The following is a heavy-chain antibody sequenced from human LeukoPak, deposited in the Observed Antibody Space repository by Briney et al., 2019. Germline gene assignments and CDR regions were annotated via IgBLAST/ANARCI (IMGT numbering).Heavy chain of an antibody. CDR2: IYSSGST. V-gene: IGHV4-59*08. J-gene: IGHJ2*01. Sequence: SETLSLTCNVSGGSIRGYYWSWIRQPPGKGLEWIGYIYSSGSTNYNPSLKSRVTISVDTSKNQFSLKLSSVTAADTAVYYCATTLFDYGGDWYFDLWGRGTLVTVSS. D-gene: IGHD4-23*01. CDR3: ATTLFDYGGDWYFDL. CDR1: GGSIRGYY.